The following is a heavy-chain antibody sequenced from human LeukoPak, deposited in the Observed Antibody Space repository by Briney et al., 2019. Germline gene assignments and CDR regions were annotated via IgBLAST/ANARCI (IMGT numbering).Heavy chain of an antibody. V-gene: IGHV4-34*01. CDR1: GGSFSGYY. D-gene: IGHD2-15*01. CDR2: INHSGST. CDR3: ARSTYCSGGSCYGNLYYFDY. J-gene: IGHJ4*02. Sequence: SETLSLTCAVYGGSFSGYYWSWIRQPPGKGLEWIGEINHSGSTNYNPSLKSRVTISVDTSKNQFSLKLSSVTAADTAVYYCARSTYCSGGSCYGNLYYFDYWGQGTLVTVSS.